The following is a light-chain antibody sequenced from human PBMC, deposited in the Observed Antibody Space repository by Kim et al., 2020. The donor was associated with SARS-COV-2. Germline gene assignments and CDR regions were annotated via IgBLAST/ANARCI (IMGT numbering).Light chain of an antibody. CDR1: QSVGGNY. CDR3: QHYDGSLFA. CDR2: AAS. V-gene: IGKV3-20*01. Sequence: LLLTQSPGTLSLSPGERATLSCRASQSVGGNYLSWFQQKPGQPPRRLIYAASTRAAGIPDRFSGRGSGTNFALTISRLEPGDFAVYFCQHYDGSLFAFGQGTRLEIK. J-gene: IGKJ5*01.